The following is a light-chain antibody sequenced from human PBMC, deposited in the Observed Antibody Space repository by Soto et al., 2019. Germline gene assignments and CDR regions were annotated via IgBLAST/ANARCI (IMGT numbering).Light chain of an antibody. Sequence: EIVLTQSPGTLSLSPGERATLSCRASQSVSSSYLARYQQKPGQAPSLLIYGASSRATGIPDRFSGSGSGTDFTLTISRLEPEDFAVYYCQQYGSSRTFGQGTKVEIK. CDR2: GAS. CDR1: QSVSSSY. V-gene: IGKV3-20*01. CDR3: QQYGSSRT. J-gene: IGKJ1*01.